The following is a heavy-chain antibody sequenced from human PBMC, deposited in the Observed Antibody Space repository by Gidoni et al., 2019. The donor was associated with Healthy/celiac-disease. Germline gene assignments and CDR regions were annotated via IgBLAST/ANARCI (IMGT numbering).Heavy chain of an antibody. Sequence: QLQLVQSGAEVKKPGSSVKFSCKASGSSFTGYYMHWVLQAPGQGLEWMGWINPNSGGTNYAQKFQGRVTRTRDTSISTAYMELSRLRSDDTAVYYCARGLGLVCSSTSCYSRGMDVWGQGTTVTVSS. CDR3: ARGLGLVCSSTSCYSRGMDV. CDR2: INPNSGGT. V-gene: IGHV1-2*02. CDR1: GSSFTGYY. D-gene: IGHD2-2*01. J-gene: IGHJ6*02.